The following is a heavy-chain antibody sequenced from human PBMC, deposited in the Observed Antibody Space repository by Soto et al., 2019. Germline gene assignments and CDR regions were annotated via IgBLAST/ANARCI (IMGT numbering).Heavy chain of an antibody. CDR2: ISYDGSNK. D-gene: IGHD3-10*01. V-gene: IGHV3-30-3*01. Sequence: QVQLVESGGGVVQPGRSLRLSCAASGFTFSSYAMHWVRQAPGKGLEWVAVISYDGSNKYYADSVKGRFTISRDNSKNTLYLQMNSLRAEDTAAYYCASGENFDYWGQGTLVTVSS. CDR1: GFTFSSYA. CDR3: ASGENFDY. J-gene: IGHJ4*02.